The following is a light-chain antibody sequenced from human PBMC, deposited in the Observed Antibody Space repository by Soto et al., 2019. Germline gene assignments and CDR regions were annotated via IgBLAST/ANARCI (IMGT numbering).Light chain of an antibody. CDR2: GAS. J-gene: IGKJ1*01. CDR1: QSVSSSY. CDR3: QQYGSSPLT. Sequence: EIVLTQSPGTLSLSPGERATLSCRASQSVSSSYLAWYQQKPGQAPRLLIYGASSRATGIPDRFSGSGSGTDFTPTTMRLEPEDFAVYYCQQYGSSPLTFGQGTKVEIK. V-gene: IGKV3-20*01.